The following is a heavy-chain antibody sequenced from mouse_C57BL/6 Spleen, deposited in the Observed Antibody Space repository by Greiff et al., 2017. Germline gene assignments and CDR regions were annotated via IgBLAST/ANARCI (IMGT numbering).Heavy chain of an antibody. D-gene: IGHD2-2*01. CDR3: TKGYEYWYFDV. Sequence: QVQLQQSGAELVRPGASVTLSCKASGYTFTDYEMHWVKQTPVHGLEWIGAIDPETGGTAYNQKFKGKAILTADKSSSTAYMELRSLTSEDSAVYYCTKGYEYWYFDVWGTGTTLTVSS. J-gene: IGHJ1*03. V-gene: IGHV1-15*01. CDR2: IDPETGGT. CDR1: GYTFTDYE.